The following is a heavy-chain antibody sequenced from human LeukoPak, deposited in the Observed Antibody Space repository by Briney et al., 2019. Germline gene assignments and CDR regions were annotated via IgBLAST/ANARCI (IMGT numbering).Heavy chain of an antibody. D-gene: IGHD5-18*01. Sequence: GGSLRLSCAASGFTFSNYGMHWVRQAPGKGLEWVAFIRYDGSNKYFADSLKGRFTISRDNSKNTLYLQMNSLRAEDTAVYYCAKGTGYSYGFNLIDYWGQGTLVTVSS. CDR2: IRYDGSNK. CDR3: AKGTGYSYGFNLIDY. CDR1: GFTFSNYG. J-gene: IGHJ4*02. V-gene: IGHV3-30*02.